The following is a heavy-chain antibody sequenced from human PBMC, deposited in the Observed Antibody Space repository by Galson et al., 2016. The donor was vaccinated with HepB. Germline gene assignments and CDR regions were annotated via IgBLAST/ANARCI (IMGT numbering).Heavy chain of an antibody. Sequence: QSGAEVKKPGESLKISCEVSGYSVSDYWIAWMRQMPGKGLEWMGIIYPGDSETRYSPSFQGQVTISADKSISTAYLQWSSLKASDTAIYFCARLLFYDILTALDYWGQGTLVTVSS. V-gene: IGHV5-51*01. J-gene: IGHJ4*02. D-gene: IGHD3-9*01. CDR1: GYSVSDYW. CDR2: IYPGDSET. CDR3: ARLLFYDILTALDY.